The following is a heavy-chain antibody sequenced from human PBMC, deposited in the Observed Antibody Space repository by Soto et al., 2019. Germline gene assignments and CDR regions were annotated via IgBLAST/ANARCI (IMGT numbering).Heavy chain of an antibody. CDR2: INGDGTVT. Sequence: EVQLVESGGDLVQPGGSLRLSCAASGFTFSTYWMQWVRQAPGKGLVYVSHINGDGTVTWYADSVKGRFTISRDNAKDTLYLQMSGLRVEDTAIYYCVRDNYGVDYWGQGTLVTVSS. CDR3: VRDNYGVDY. CDR1: GFTFSTYW. V-gene: IGHV3-74*01. J-gene: IGHJ4*02. D-gene: IGHD3-16*01.